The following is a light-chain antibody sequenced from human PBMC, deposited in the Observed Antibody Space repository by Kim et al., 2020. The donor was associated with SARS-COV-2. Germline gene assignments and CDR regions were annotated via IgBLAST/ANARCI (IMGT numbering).Light chain of an antibody. V-gene: IGKV3-20*01. CDR1: QCVSSSY. J-gene: IGKJ5*01. CDR3: HHYGSSPT. CDR2: GAS. Sequence: LSPGYRATVSCWASQCVSSSYLAWYQQKLGQAPSLLIYGASTRATGIPDRFSGSGSGTDFTLTISRLEPEDFAVYYCHHYGSSPTFGQGTRLEIK.